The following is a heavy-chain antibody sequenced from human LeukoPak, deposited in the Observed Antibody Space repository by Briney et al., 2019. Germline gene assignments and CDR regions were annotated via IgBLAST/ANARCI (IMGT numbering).Heavy chain of an antibody. J-gene: IGHJ6*02. CDR2: IYTSGST. CDR3: ARSSFDRGSGSHYYYYYGMDV. Sequence: SETLSLTCTVSGGSISSYYWSWIRQPAGKGLEWIGCIYTSGSTNYNPSLKSRVTMSVDTSKNQFSLKLSSVTAADTAVYYCARSSFDRGSGSHYYYYYGMDVWGQGTTVTVSS. D-gene: IGHD3-10*01. CDR1: GGSISSYY. V-gene: IGHV4-4*07.